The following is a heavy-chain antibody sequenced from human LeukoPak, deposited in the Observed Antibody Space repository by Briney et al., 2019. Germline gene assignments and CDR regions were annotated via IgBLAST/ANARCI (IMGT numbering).Heavy chain of an antibody. Sequence: PSETLSLTCTVSGGSISTYYWSWIRQPPGKGLEWIGFIFYSGSTNYSPSLKRRVTISVDTSKIQFSLKLSSVTAADTAVYYCARDRVGDTIGSFDYWGQGTLVTVSS. CDR1: GGSISTYY. V-gene: IGHV4-59*01. CDR2: IFYSGST. D-gene: IGHD1-26*01. CDR3: ARDRVGDTIGSFDY. J-gene: IGHJ4*02.